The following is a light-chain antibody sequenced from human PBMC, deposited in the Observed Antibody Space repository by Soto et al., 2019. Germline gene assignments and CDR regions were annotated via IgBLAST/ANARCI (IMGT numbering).Light chain of an antibody. CDR2: GNS. CDR1: SSNIGAGYD. CDR3: QSYDSSLTGSV. Sequence: QSVLTQPPSVSGAPGQRVTISCTGSSSNIGAGYDVHWYQQLPGTAPKLLIYGNSNRTSVVPDRYSGSNSGTSATLAITGLEAEDEADYHCQSYDSSLTGSVFGGGTKLTVL. V-gene: IGLV1-40*01. J-gene: IGLJ3*02.